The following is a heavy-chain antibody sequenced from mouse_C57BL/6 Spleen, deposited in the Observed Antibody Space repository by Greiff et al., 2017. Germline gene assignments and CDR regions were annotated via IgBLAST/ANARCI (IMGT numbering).Heavy chain of an antibody. J-gene: IGHJ4*01. V-gene: IGHV1-47*01. D-gene: IGHD2-5*01. Sequence: VKLMESGAELVKPGASVKMSCKASGYTFTTYPIEWMKQNNGKSLEWIGNFHPYNDDTKYNEKFKGKATLTVEKSSSTGYLELSRLTYDDSSVYYCGRRDSNYAMDDWGQGTSVTVSS. CDR1: GYTFTTYP. CDR2: FHPYNDDT. CDR3: GRRDSNYAMDD.